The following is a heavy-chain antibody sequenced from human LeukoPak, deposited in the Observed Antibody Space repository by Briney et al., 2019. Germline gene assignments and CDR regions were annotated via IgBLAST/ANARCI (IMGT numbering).Heavy chain of an antibody. CDR2: ISSNGGST. D-gene: IGHD5-12*01. CDR1: GFTFITYA. CDR3: ARDGERGYSGYAVDY. J-gene: IGHJ4*02. V-gene: IGHV3-64*01. Sequence: PGGSLRPSCAASGFTFITYAMPWVRRTPGKGLEFVSAISSNGGSTYYANSVKGRFTISRDNSKNTLYLQMGSLRAEDMAVYYCARDGERGYSGYAVDYWGQGTLVTVSS.